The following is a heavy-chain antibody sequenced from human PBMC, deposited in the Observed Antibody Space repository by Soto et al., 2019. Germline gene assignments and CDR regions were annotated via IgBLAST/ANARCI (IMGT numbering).Heavy chain of an antibody. Sequence: RVLDWVSSISSSSSTIYYADSVKGRFTISRDDAKNALYLQMNSLRAEDTAVYYCARSWAYFFFQAEDG. D-gene: IGHD3-3*01. J-gene: IGHJ6*01. CDR2: ISSSSSTI. CDR3: ARSWAYFFFQAEDG. V-gene: IGHV3-48*01.